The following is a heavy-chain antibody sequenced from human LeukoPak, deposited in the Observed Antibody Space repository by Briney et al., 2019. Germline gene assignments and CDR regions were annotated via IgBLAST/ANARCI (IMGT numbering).Heavy chain of an antibody. CDR3: AREWAPLAVAGGPGY. J-gene: IGHJ4*02. D-gene: IGHD6-19*01. CDR1: GFIFSHYG. V-gene: IGHV3-33*01. CDR2: IWYDGRTK. Sequence: PGGSLRLSCEVSGFIFSHYGMHWVRQAPGKGLEWVALIWYDGRTKFHADSVRGRFTISRDNSANTLYLQMSILRVEDTAVYYCAREWAPLAVAGGPGYWGQGALVTVSS.